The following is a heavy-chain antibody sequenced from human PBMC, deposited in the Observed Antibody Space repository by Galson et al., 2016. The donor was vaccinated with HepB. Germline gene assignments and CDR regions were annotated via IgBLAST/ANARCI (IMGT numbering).Heavy chain of an antibody. J-gene: IGHJ4*02. CDR3: ARDGASAGARMLVY. D-gene: IGHD6-13*01. CDR2: TFYRSKWYS. CDR1: GDSVSGNSVT. Sequence: CAISGDSVSGNSVTWNWIGQSPSRGLEWLGRTFYRSKWYSEYSASVKSRITFNADTSKNQFSLQLSSVTPEDTGVYYCARDGASAGARMLVYWGQGVLVTVSS. V-gene: IGHV6-1*01.